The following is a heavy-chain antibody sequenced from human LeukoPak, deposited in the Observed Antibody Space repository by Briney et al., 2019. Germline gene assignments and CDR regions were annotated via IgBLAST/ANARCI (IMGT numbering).Heavy chain of an antibody. CDR3: ARVPTRRPMVRGMYFDY. J-gene: IGHJ4*02. CDR2: ISSSSSTI. V-gene: IGHV3-48*01. CDR1: GFTFSSYS. Sequence: GGSLRLSCAASGFTFSSYSMNWVRQAPGKGLEWVSYISSSSSTIYYADSVKGRFTISRDNAKNSLYLQMNSLRAEDTAVYYCARVPTRRPMVRGMYFDYWGQGTLVTVSS. D-gene: IGHD3-10*01.